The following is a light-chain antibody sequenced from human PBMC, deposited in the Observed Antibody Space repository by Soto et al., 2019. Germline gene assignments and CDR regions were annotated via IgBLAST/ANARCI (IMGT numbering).Light chain of an antibody. CDR1: QSSSSY. Sequence: QRTRSPSSLSASVEDRVTITCRASQSSSSYLNWYQQKPGKAPKLLIYAASSLQSGVPSRFSGSGSGTDFTLTISSLQPEDFATYYCQQRYSTPYTFGQGTKLEIK. V-gene: IGKV1-39*01. CDR3: QQRYSTPYT. CDR2: AAS. J-gene: IGKJ2*01.